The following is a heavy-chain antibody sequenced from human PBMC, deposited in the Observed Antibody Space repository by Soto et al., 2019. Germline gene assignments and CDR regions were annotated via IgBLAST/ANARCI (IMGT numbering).Heavy chain of an antibody. J-gene: IGHJ6*02. D-gene: IGHD3-16*01. V-gene: IGHV1-69*02. Sequence: QVQLVQSGAEVKKPGSSVKVSCKASGGTFSRYTFTWVRQAPGQGLEWMGRIIPIVDIPNYAQNFQGRVTFTADKSTSPAHMGLSRLTADGPAVDCCAGSFSGGPVLGTLPPGGDNYGWDVWGQGTTVSVS. CDR1: GGTFSRYT. CDR3: AGSFSGGPVLGTLPPGGDNYGWDV. CDR2: IIPIVDIP.